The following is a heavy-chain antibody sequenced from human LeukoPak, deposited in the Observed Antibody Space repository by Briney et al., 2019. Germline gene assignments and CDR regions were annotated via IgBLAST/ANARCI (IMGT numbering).Heavy chain of an antibody. CDR1: GGSITGSSYY. CDR3: ARLRYCSDGSCYWFFDY. D-gene: IGHD2-15*01. Sequence: KPSETLSLTCTVSGGSITGSSYYWGWIRQPPGKGLEWIGGIFYRGSAYYNPSLKSRVTMSVDTSKNQFSLKLSSVTAADTALYYCARLRYCSDGSCYWFFDYWGQGTLVTVSS. J-gene: IGHJ4*02. V-gene: IGHV4-39*01. CDR2: IFYRGSA.